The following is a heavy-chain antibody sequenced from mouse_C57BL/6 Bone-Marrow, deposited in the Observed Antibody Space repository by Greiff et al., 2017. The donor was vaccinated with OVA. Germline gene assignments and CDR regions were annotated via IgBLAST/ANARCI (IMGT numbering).Heavy chain of an antibody. D-gene: IGHD2-5*01. CDR2: ISSGGSYT. CDR3: ARPSNSYYYAMDY. V-gene: IGHV5-6*01. Sequence: VQLKESGGDLVKPGGSLKLSCAASGFTFSSYGMSWVRQTPDKRLEWVATISSGGSYTYYPDSVKGRFTISRDNAKNTLYLQMSSLKSEDTAMYYCARPSNSYYYAMDYWGKGTSVTVSS. CDR1: GFTFSSYG. J-gene: IGHJ4*01.